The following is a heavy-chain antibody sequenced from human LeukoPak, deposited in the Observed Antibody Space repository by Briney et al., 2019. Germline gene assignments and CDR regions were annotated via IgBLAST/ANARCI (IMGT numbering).Heavy chain of an antibody. Sequence: PWASVKVSCKASGYTFTSYGISWVRQAPGQGLEWMGWISAYNGNTNYAQKLQGRVTMTTDTSTSTAYMELRSLRSDDTAVYYCARDLGLSSGYAYYYYGMDVWGQGTTVIVSS. CDR1: GYTFTSYG. V-gene: IGHV1-18*01. CDR2: ISAYNGNT. D-gene: IGHD3-22*01. J-gene: IGHJ6*02. CDR3: ARDLGLSSGYAYYYYGMDV.